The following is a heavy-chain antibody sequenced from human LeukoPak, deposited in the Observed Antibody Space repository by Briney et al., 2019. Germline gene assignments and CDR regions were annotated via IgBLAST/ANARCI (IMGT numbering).Heavy chain of an antibody. Sequence: SETLSVTCTVSGDSISSSSYYWGWIRQPPGKGPEWIGIIYYTGSTYYNPSLKSRVTISADTSKNQFSLNVSSVTAADTAVYYCTRRNQLLFDYWGQGTLVTVSS. D-gene: IGHD2-2*01. CDR1: GDSISSSSYY. CDR2: IYYTGST. V-gene: IGHV4-39*01. CDR3: TRRNQLLFDY. J-gene: IGHJ4*02.